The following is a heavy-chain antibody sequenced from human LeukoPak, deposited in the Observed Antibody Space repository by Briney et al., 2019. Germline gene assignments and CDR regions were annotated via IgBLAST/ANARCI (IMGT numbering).Heavy chain of an antibody. CDR2: ISSSSSTI. V-gene: IGHV3-48*01. Sequence: GGSLRLSCAASGFTFSTYSMNWVRQAPGKGLEWVSYISSSSSTIFYADSVKGRFTISRDNAKNSLYLQMNSLRAEDTAVYYCARGPSGYHNTGGQGTLVTVSS. D-gene: IGHD5-12*01. CDR3: ARGPSGYHNT. J-gene: IGHJ4*02. CDR1: GFTFSTYS.